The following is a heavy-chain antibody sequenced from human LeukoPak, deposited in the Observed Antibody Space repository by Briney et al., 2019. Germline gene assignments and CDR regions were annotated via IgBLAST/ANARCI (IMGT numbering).Heavy chain of an antibody. V-gene: IGHV1-18*01. CDR3: ARPGSFASEIFDS. CDR2: ISAYNGVT. D-gene: IGHD3-10*01. CDR1: GYTFTDYG. Sequence: ASVTVCCKAYGYTFTDYGFSWVRQAHGQGLEWMGWISAYNGVTNYAQKLQGRITMTTDTSTSTAFMELRSPRSDHTGIYYSARPGSFASEIFDSWGQGTLVTASS. J-gene: IGHJ4*02.